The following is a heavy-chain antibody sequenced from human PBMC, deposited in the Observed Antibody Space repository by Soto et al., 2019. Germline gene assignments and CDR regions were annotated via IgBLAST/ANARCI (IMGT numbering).Heavy chain of an antibody. CDR2: INYSGST. V-gene: IGHV4-59*01. D-gene: IGHD6-19*01. Sequence: QVQLQESGPGLVKPSETLSLTCTVSGGSISSYYWSWIRQPPGKGLEWIGYINYSGSTNYNPSLKSRVTISVDTSKNQFSLKLSSVTAADTAVYYCARVGYSSGWYVGEYYYYYMDVWGKGTTVTVSS. CDR3: ARVGYSSGWYVGEYYYYYMDV. CDR1: GGSISSYY. J-gene: IGHJ6*03.